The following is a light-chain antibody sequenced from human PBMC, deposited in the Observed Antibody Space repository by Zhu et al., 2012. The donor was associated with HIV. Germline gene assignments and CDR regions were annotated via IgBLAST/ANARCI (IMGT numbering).Light chain of an antibody. V-gene: IGKV3-15*01. CDR2: GAF. J-gene: IGKJ4*01. CDR3: QQYSDWPLT. Sequence: IVLTQSPPTLSLSPGERATLSCRASQSIGSYLAWYQQKPGQAPRLLIYGAFTRATGIPARFSGRGSGTEFTLTISSLQSEDFAVYYCQQYSDWPLTFGGGTKVGIK. CDR1: QSIGSY.